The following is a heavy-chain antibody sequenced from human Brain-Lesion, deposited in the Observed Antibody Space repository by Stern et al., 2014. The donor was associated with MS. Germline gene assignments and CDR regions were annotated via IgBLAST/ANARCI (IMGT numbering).Heavy chain of an antibody. Sequence: QVQLVQSGPEVKKPGSSVQVSCKASGGTFGTYPITWLRQAPGQGLEWMGRIIPIFGSPNYAQKFQGRVTITADRSTTTVYMKLSSLKSDDAAVYYCAKDGPALVTNWFDPWGRGTLVTDSS. V-gene: IGHV1-69*06. CDR3: AKDGPALVTNWFDP. J-gene: IGHJ5*02. CDR1: GGTFGTYP. D-gene: IGHD5-18*01. CDR2: IIPIFGSP.